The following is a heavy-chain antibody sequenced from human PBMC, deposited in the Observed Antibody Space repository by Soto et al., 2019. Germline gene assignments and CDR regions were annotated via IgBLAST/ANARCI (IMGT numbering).Heavy chain of an antibody. CDR1: GFTFSSYD. Sequence: GGSLRLSCAASGFTFSSYDMHWVRQATGKGLEWVSAIGTAGDTYYPGSVKGRFTISRENAKNSLYLQMNSLRAGDTAVYYCARGSSGDDAFDIWGQGTMVTVSS. CDR3: ARGSSGDDAFDI. V-gene: IGHV3-13*01. D-gene: IGHD3-10*01. J-gene: IGHJ3*02. CDR2: IGTAGDT.